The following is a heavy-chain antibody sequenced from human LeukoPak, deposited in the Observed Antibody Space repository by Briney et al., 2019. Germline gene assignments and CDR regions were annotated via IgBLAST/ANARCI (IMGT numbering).Heavy chain of an antibody. J-gene: IGHJ4*02. CDR2: ISSSSSYI. V-gene: IGHV3-21*01. CDR3: ARSSPDYGDYEYYFDY. D-gene: IGHD4-17*01. Sequence: GGSLRLSCAASGFTFSSYSMNWVRQAPGKGLEWVSSISSSSSYIYYADSVKGRFTISRDNAKNSLYLQMNSLRAEDTAVYYCARSSPDYGDYEYYFDYWGQGTLATVSS. CDR1: GFTFSSYS.